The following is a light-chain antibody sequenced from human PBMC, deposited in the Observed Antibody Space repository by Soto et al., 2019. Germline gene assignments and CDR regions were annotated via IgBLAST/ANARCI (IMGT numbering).Light chain of an antibody. J-gene: IGLJ3*02. CDR2: DVS. V-gene: IGLV2-14*03. Sequence: QSVLTQPASVSGSPGQSITISCTGTSSDVGDYNYVSWYQHHPGKAPKLIIYDVSNRPSGVSNRFSGSKSGNTASLTISGLQAEDEADYYCSSYTNSSTLGVFGGGTKLTVL. CDR3: SSYTNSSTLGV. CDR1: SSDVGDYNY.